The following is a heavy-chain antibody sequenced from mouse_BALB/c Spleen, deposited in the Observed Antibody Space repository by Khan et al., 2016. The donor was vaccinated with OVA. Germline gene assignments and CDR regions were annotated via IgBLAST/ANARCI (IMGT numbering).Heavy chain of an antibody. Sequence: VQLVESGPGLVAPSQSLSITCTISGFSLTNYGVHWVRQPPGKGLEWLVVIWSDGSTAYNSALKSRLTISKDNSKSHVFLKMNSLQTDDTAMYLGAGQPYYHYNIMDYWGRGTSVTVSS. CDR3: AGQPYYHYNIMDY. V-gene: IGHV2-6-1*01. D-gene: IGHD2-10*01. CDR2: IWSDGST. J-gene: IGHJ4*01. CDR1: GFSLTNYG.